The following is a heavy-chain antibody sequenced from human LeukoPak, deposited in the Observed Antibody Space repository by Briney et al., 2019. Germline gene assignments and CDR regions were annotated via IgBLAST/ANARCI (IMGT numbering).Heavy chain of an antibody. J-gene: IGHJ3*02. CDR2: ISGSGSTR. CDR3: VRDGASWGGDAFDI. V-gene: IGHV3-48*03. CDR1: GIITSSYE. Sequence: GGSLRLSCAASGIITSSYEMNWVRQAPGKELEWVSYISGSGSTRFYADSVKGRFTVSRDNAKNSVYLQMNSLRAEDTGVYYCVRDGASWGGDAFDIWGQGTMVTVSS. D-gene: IGHD3-10*01.